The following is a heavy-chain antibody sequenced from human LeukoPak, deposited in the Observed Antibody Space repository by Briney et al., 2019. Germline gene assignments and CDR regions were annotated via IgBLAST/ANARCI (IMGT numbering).Heavy chain of an antibody. CDR1: GGSVSGYY. D-gene: IGHD4-17*01. J-gene: IGHJ4*02. CDR2: IYNSGST. CDR3: ARNVGTTVTGGRYFDY. Sequence: SETLSLTCTVSGGSVSGYYWSWIRQSPGKGLEWIGYIYNSGSTNYNPSLTSRVTISVDTSKNQFSLNLNSVTAADTAVYYCARNVGTTVTGGRYFDYWGQGTLVTVSS. V-gene: IGHV4-59*02.